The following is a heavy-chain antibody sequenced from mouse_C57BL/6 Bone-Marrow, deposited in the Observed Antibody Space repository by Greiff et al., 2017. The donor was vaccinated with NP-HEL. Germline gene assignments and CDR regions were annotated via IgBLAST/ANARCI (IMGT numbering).Heavy chain of an antibody. Sequence: EVKLMESGGGLVKPGGSLKLSCAASGFTFSSYAMSWVRQTPEKRLEWVATISDGGSYTYYPDNVKGRFTISRDNAKNNLYLQMSHLKSEDTAMYYCARDLTTVVAPSYWYFDVWGTGTTVTVSS. J-gene: IGHJ1*03. D-gene: IGHD1-1*01. CDR2: ISDGGSYT. V-gene: IGHV5-4*01. CDR3: ARDLTTVVAPSYWYFDV. CDR1: GFTFSSYA.